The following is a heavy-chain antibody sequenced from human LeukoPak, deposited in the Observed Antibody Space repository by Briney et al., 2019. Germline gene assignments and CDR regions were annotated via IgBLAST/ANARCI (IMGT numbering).Heavy chain of an antibody. J-gene: IGHJ5*02. CDR1: GYTFTGYY. D-gene: IGHD2-15*01. Sequence: ASVKVSCKASGYTFTGYYMHWVRQAPGQGLEWMGWINPSSGSTSYAQKFQGRVTMTRDTSTSTVYMELSSLRSEDTAVYYCARGGFCSGGSCYIIDPWGQGTLVTVSS. CDR2: INPSSGST. V-gene: IGHV1-46*01. CDR3: ARGGFCSGGSCYIIDP.